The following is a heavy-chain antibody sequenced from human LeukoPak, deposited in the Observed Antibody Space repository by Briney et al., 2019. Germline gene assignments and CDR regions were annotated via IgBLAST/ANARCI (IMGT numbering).Heavy chain of an antibody. Sequence: GGSLRLSCAASGFTFSSYSMNWVRQAPGKGLEWVSSISSSSYIYYADSVKGRFTISRDNAKNSLYLQMNSLRAEDTAVYYCAKGVPGWPYYFDYWGQGTLVTVSS. CDR3: AKGVPGWPYYFDY. CDR2: ISSSSYI. CDR1: GFTFSSYS. J-gene: IGHJ4*02. V-gene: IGHV3-21*01. D-gene: IGHD6-19*01.